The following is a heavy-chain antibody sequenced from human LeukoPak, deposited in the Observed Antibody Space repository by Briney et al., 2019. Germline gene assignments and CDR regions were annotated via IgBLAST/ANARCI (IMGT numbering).Heavy chain of an antibody. CDR2: ISSSSSYI. CDR3: ARGLGYCSSTSCFTDY. CDR1: GFTFSSYS. Sequence: GGSLRLSCAASGFTFSSYSMNWVRQAPGKGLGWVSSISSSSSYIYYADSVKGRFTISRDNAKNSLYLQMNSLRAEDTAVYYCARGLGYCSSTSCFTDYWGQGTLVTVSS. J-gene: IGHJ4*02. V-gene: IGHV3-21*01. D-gene: IGHD2-2*02.